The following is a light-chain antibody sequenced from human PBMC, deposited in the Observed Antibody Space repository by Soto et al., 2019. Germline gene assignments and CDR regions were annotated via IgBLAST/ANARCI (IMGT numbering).Light chain of an antibody. V-gene: IGKV3-11*01. Sequence: EIVLTQSPATLSLSPGDRATLSCRASQSVSSYLAWYQQKPGQAPRLLIYDASNRATGIPGRISGSGSGTDSTLTSSSLEPEDFAVYYCQQRSNWYTFGQGTKLEIK. CDR3: QQRSNWYT. CDR2: DAS. J-gene: IGKJ2*01. CDR1: QSVSSY.